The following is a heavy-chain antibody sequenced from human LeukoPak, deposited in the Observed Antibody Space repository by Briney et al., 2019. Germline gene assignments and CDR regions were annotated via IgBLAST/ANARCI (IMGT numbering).Heavy chain of an antibody. CDR2: ISWNSGSI. Sequence: GGSLRLSCAASGFTFDDYAMHWVRQAPGKGLEWVSGISWNSGSIGYADSVKGRFTISRDNSKNTLYLQMNSLRAEDTAVYYCARRVGGWTADYWGQGTLVTVSS. V-gene: IGHV3-9*01. CDR1: GFTFDDYA. J-gene: IGHJ4*02. D-gene: IGHD3-10*01. CDR3: ARRVGGWTADY.